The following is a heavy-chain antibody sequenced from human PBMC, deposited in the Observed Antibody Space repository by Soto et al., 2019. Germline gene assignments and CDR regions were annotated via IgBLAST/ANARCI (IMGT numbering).Heavy chain of an antibody. CDR2: IWYDGSNK. CDR1: GFTFSSYG. V-gene: IGHV3-33*01. CDR3: ARDQDYDILTGYSIAYAFDI. J-gene: IGHJ3*02. Sequence: GGSLRLSCAASGFTFSSYGMHWVRQAPGKGLEWVAVIWYDGSNKYYADSVKGRFTISRDNSKNTLYLQMNSLRAEDTAVYYCARDQDYDILTGYSIAYAFDIWGQGTMVTVSS. D-gene: IGHD3-9*01.